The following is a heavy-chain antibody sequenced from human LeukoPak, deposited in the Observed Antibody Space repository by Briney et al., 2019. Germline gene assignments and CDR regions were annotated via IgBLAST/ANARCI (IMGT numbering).Heavy chain of an antibody. Sequence: GGSLRLSCAASGFTFSTYGMHWVRQAPGKGLEWVAVIWYDGSNKDYLDSEKGRFTIPRADSKSTLYLQMKRLRAEDTALYYCARESGYGMDVWGQGTTVTVSS. CDR1: GFTFSTYG. CDR2: IWYDGSNK. V-gene: IGHV3-33*01. CDR3: ARESGYGMDV. J-gene: IGHJ6*02. D-gene: IGHD1-1*01.